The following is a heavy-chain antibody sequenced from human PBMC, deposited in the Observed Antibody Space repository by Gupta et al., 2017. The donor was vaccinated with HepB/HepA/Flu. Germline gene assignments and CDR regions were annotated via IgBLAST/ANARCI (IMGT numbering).Heavy chain of an antibody. D-gene: IGHD5-24*01. Sequence: QVQLVESGGGVVQPGRSVRLSCAASGFIFNDPGMHWVRQAPGKGLEWVAIISYDEKKRYYADSVKGRFTISRDNSKNTLYLQMDSLRGEDTAVYFCARAGVASITQFYYYYLDVWGKGTTVTVSS. V-gene: IGHV3-30*03. CDR3: ARAGVASITQFYYYYLDV. J-gene: IGHJ6*03. CDR1: GFIFNDPG. CDR2: ISYDEKKR.